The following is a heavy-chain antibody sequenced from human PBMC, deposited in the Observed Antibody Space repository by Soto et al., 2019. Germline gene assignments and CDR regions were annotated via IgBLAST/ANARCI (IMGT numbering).Heavy chain of an antibody. CDR2: ISWNSGSI. J-gene: IGHJ3*02. D-gene: IGHD5-12*01. CDR3: AKVYSGYVGDDAFDI. CDR1: GFTFDDYA. Sequence: GGSLRLSCAASGFTFDDYAMHWVRQAPGKGLEWVSGISWNSGSIGYADSVKGRFTISRDNAKNSLYLQMNSLRAEDTALYYCAKVYSGYVGDDAFDIWGQGTMVTVSS. V-gene: IGHV3-9*01.